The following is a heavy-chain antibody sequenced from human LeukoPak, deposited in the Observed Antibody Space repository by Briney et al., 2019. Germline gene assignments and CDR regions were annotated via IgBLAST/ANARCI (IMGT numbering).Heavy chain of an antibody. CDR3: ARDPGYCSSTSCHHDAFDI. D-gene: IGHD2-2*01. Sequence: GGSLRLSCAASGFTVSNNYMSWVRQAPGKGLEWVSSISSSSSYIYYADSVKGRFTISRDNAKNSLYLQMNSLRAEDTAVYYCARDPGYCSSTSCHHDAFDIWGQGTMVTVSS. V-gene: IGHV3-21*01. CDR1: GFTVSNNY. CDR2: ISSSSSYI. J-gene: IGHJ3*02.